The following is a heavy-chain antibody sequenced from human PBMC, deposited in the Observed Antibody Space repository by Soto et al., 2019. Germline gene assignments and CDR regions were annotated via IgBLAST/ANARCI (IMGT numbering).Heavy chain of an antibody. D-gene: IGHD3-9*01. CDR1: GYSFTSYW. CDR3: ARHGAIFWGGPINGMDV. J-gene: IGHJ6*02. CDR2: IYPGDSDT. V-gene: IGHV5-51*01. Sequence: PGESLKISCKGSGYSFTSYWIGWVRQMPGKGLEWMGIIYPGDSDTRYSPSFQGQVTISADKSISTAYLQWSSLKASDTAMYYCARHGAIFWGGPINGMDVWGQGTTVTVSS.